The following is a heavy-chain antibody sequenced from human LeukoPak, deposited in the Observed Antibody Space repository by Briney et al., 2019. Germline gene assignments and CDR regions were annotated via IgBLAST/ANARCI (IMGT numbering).Heavy chain of an antibody. CDR3: AELGITMIGGV. V-gene: IGHV3-48*04. J-gene: IGHJ6*04. CDR1: GFTFSSYS. Sequence: GGSLRLSCAASGFTFSSYSMSWVRQAPGKGLEWVSYISSSGSTIYYADSVKGRFTISRDNAKNSLYLQMNSLRAEDTAVYYCAELGITMIGGVWGKGTTVTISS. D-gene: IGHD3-10*02. CDR2: ISSSGSTI.